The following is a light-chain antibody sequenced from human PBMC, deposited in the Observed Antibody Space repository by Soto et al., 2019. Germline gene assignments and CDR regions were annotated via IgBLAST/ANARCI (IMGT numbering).Light chain of an antibody. J-gene: IGLJ2*01. CDR1: SGQSSYA. CDR3: QTWDTGIRVV. CDR2: LNSDGSH. Sequence: QPVLTQSPSASASLGASVKLTCTLSSGQSSYAIAWHQQQPEKGPRYLMKLNSDGSHSKGDGIPDRFSGSSSGAERYLTISSLQSEDEADYYCQTWDTGIRVVFGGGTKLTVL. V-gene: IGLV4-69*01.